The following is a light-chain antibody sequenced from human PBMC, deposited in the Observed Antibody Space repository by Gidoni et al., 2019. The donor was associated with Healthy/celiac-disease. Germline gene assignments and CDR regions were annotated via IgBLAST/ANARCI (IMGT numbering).Light chain of an antibody. CDR3: QQYDNLPQGFT. J-gene: IGKJ3*01. Sequence: DIQMTQSPSSLSASVGDRVTITCQASQDISNYLNWYQQKPGKAPKLLIYDASNLETGVPSRFSGSGSGTEFTFTISSLQPEDITYYCQQYDNLPQGFTCGPGTKVDIK. CDR1: QDISNY. CDR2: DAS. V-gene: IGKV1-33*01.